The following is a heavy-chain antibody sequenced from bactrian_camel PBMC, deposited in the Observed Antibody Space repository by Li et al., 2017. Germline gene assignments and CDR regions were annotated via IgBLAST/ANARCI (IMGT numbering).Heavy chain of an antibody. CDR3: AASRLGSTINWRQKRRYGY. D-gene: IGHD4*01. Sequence: VQLVESGGGSVQAGRSLRLSCVAYGGTGRSDCVGWFRQAPGQERQAVATIGSGSPRTSESVKGRFSISKDSAKSILYLQMNGLKPEDTAMYYCAASRLGSTINWRQKRRYGYWGQGTQVTVS. V-gene: IGHV3S57*01. J-gene: IGHJ4*01. CDR1: GGTGRSDC. CDR2: IGSGSPR.